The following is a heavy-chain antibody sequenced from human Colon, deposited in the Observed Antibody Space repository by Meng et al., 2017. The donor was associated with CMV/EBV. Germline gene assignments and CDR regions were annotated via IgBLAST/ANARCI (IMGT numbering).Heavy chain of an antibody. J-gene: IGHJ6*02. CDR1: GFSVSENY. CDR2: IYGGGTT. V-gene: IGHV3-53*01. CDR3: AGESGVPNGMDL. D-gene: IGHD2-2*01. Sequence: GGSLRLSCGAASGFSVSENYMNWVRQAPGKGLEWVSVIYGGGTTHYADSVKGRFTISRDNSKNTLFLQMDSLRAEDTAVYYCAGESGVPNGMDLWGQGTTVTVSS.